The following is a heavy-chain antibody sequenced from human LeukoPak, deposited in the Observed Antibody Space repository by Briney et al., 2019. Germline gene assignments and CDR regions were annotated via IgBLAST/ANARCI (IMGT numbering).Heavy chain of an antibody. Sequence: SETLSLTCTVSGGSISSYYWSWIRQPPGKGLEWIGYIYYSGSTNHNPSLKSRVTISVDTSKNQFSLKLSSVTAADTAVYYCASAEYCSGGSCSPYYYYGMDVWGQGTTVTVSS. CDR3: ASAEYCSGGSCSPYYYYGMDV. J-gene: IGHJ6*02. V-gene: IGHV4-59*01. CDR2: IYYSGST. CDR1: GGSISSYY. D-gene: IGHD2-15*01.